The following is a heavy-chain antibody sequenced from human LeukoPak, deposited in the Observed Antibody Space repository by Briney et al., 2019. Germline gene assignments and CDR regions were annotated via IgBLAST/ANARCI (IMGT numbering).Heavy chain of an antibody. D-gene: IGHD6-19*01. Sequence: GRSLRLSCAASGFTFSSYWMHWVRQVPGKGLVWVSRINSDGSTTSYADSVKGRFTISRDNAKNTLFLQMDSLRAEDTAVYYCARGLYRSGWYYFDYWGQGTLVTVSS. CDR3: ARGLYRSGWYYFDY. V-gene: IGHV3-74*01. CDR2: INSDGSTT. J-gene: IGHJ4*02. CDR1: GFTFSSYW.